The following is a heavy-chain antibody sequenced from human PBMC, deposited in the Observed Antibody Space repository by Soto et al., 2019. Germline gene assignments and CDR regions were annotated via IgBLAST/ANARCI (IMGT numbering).Heavy chain of an antibody. CDR3: ARMSYFYDKWYFDL. J-gene: IGHJ2*01. CDR1: GASINKNDYY. V-gene: IGHV4-30-4*01. Sequence: PSETLSLTCTVSGASINKNDYYWMWIRQTPGKGLEWIGYVYYSGTTDYIPSLKSRLSMSIDKSQNQFTLKLNSVTAADTATYYCARMSYFYDKWYFDLWGRGTLVTVSS. D-gene: IGHD3-22*01. CDR2: VYYSGTT.